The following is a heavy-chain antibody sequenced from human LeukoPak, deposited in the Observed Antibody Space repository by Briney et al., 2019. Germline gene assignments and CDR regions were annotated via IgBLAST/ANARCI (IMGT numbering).Heavy chain of an antibody. CDR2: ISGSGGST. CDR3: ARDPLYGSGSYYNPHNWFDP. CDR1: GFTFSSYA. D-gene: IGHD3-10*01. V-gene: IGHV3-23*01. Sequence: GGSLRLSCAASGFTFSSYAMSWVRQAPGKGLEWVSAISGSGGSTYYADSVKGRFTISRDNSKNTLYLQMNSLRAEDTAVYYCARDPLYGSGSYYNPHNWFDPWGQGTLVTVSS. J-gene: IGHJ5*02.